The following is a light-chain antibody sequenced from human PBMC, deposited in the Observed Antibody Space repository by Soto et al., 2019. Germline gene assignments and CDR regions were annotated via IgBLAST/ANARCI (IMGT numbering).Light chain of an antibody. J-gene: IGKJ4*01. Sequence: ETLLTQSPATLSMSPGETATLSCRASQSVSNSLAWYRQRPGQPPSLLIYATSTRATGVPARFTGSGSGTEFTLTISSLQSEDFAVYYCQQYGSSLTFGGGTKVEIK. CDR1: QSVSNS. CDR3: QQYGSSLT. CDR2: ATS. V-gene: IGKV3-15*01.